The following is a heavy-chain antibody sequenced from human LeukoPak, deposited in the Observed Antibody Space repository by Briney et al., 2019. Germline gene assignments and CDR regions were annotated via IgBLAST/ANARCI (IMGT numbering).Heavy chain of an antibody. CDR1: GYSFTSYW. Sequence: GESLKISCQGSGYSFTSYWIGWVRQMPGKGLEWMGIIYPGDSDTRYSPSFQGQVTISADKSISTAYLQWSSLKASDTAMYYCARLLRIVVVPAAGPFDYWGQGTLVTVSS. J-gene: IGHJ4*02. CDR3: ARLLRIVVVPAAGPFDY. CDR2: IYPGDSDT. V-gene: IGHV5-51*01. D-gene: IGHD2-2*01.